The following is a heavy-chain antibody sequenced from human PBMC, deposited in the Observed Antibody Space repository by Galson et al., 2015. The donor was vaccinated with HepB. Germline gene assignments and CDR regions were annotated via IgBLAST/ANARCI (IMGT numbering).Heavy chain of an antibody. D-gene: IGHD3-10*01. J-gene: IGHJ3*02. CDR3: ARDRPATMVRGVIGFDI. V-gene: IGHV1-18*04. Sequence: SVKVSCKASGYTFTSYGISWVRQAPGQGLEWMGWISAYNGNTNYAQKLQGRVTMTTDTSTGTAYMELRSLRSDDTAVYYCARDRPATMVRGVIGFDIWGQGTMVTVSS. CDR1: GYTFTSYG. CDR2: ISAYNGNT.